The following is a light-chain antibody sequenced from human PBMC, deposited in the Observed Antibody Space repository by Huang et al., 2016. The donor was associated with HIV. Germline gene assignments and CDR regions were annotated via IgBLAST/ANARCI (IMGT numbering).Light chain of an antibody. J-gene: IGKJ4*01. Sequence: AIQLTQSPSFLSASVGDRVTITCRASQDITDALAWYQQKPGKPPKVVIYDASSLESGVPSRFSGSGSGADFTLTISSLQPEDFATYYCQQFKNYPLTFGGGTKVEVK. CDR2: DAS. V-gene: IGKV1D-13*01. CDR1: QDITDA. CDR3: QQFKNYPLT.